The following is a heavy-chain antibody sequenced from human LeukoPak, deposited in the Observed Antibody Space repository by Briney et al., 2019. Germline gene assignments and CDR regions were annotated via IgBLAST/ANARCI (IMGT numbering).Heavy chain of an antibody. J-gene: IGHJ6*03. D-gene: IGHD4-17*01. CDR1: GGSISSSSYY. CDR3: ARLDYGDYGDYYYMDV. V-gene: IGHV4-39*07. CDR2: MYYSGST. Sequence: SETLSLTCTVSGGSISSSSYYWGWIRQPPGKGLEWIGSMYYSGSTDYNPSLKSRVTTSVDTSKNQFSLKLSSVTAADTAVYYCARLDYGDYGDYYYMDVWGKGTTVTVSS.